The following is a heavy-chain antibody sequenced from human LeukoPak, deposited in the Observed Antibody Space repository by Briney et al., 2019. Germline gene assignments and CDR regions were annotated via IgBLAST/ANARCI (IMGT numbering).Heavy chain of an antibody. Sequence: QSGGSLRLSCAASGFTFSSYWMSWVRQAPGKGLEWVANIKQDGSEKYYVDSVKGRFTISRDNAKNSLYLQMNSLRADDTAVYYCAGDRGYCTSTSCPLFDYWGQGTRVTVSS. CDR2: IKQDGSEK. CDR3: AGDRGYCTSTSCPLFDY. J-gene: IGHJ4*02. V-gene: IGHV3-7*03. CDR1: GFTFSSYW. D-gene: IGHD2-2*01.